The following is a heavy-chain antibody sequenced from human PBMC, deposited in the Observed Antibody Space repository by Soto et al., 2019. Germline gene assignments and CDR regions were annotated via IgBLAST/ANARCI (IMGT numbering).Heavy chain of an antibody. J-gene: IGHJ6*02. CDR1: GFSLRTSGVG. Sequence: QITLKESGPTLVKPTQTLTLTCTFSGFSLRTSGVGVGWIRQPPGKTLEWLALIYWDNDKRYSPSLKSRLTITKDTSKNQVVLTMNNIDTVDTAKYYCAQSRCGGDYLQSYPYQYYYGVDVWGQGTTVTVS. D-gene: IGHD2-21*02. CDR3: AQSRCGGDYLQSYPYQYYYGVDV. V-gene: IGHV2-5*02. CDR2: IYWDNDK.